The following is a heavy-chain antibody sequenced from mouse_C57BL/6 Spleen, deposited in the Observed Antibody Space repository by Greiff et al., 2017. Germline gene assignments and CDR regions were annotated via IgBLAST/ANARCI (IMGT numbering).Heavy chain of an antibody. CDR3: ARETVYGREGYAMDY. V-gene: IGHV1-82*01. CDR1: GYAFSSSW. D-gene: IGHD1-1*01. Sequence: VQLVESGPELVKPGASVKISCKASGYAFSSSWMNWVKQRPGKGLEWIGRIYPGDGDTNYNGKFKGKATLTADKSSSTAYMQLSSLTSEDSAVYVCARETVYGREGYAMDYWGQGTSVTVSS. J-gene: IGHJ4*01. CDR2: IYPGDGDT.